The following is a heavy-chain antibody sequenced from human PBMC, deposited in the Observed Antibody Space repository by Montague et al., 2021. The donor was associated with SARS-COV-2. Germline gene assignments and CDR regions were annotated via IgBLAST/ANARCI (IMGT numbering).Heavy chain of an antibody. V-gene: IGHV4-39*01. CDR1: VHCICSSSYY. J-gene: IGHJ5*02. D-gene: IGHD3-9*01. Sequence: SETLSLTCTVSVHCICSSSYYWGWIPQPPSTVLDWIGSLYYSGSTYYNPSLKSRVTISVDTSKNQFSLKLSSVTAADTAVYYCARRSYDILTGYSIPNWFDPWGQGTLVTVSS. CDR3: ARRSYDILTGYSIPNWFDP. CDR2: LYYSGST.